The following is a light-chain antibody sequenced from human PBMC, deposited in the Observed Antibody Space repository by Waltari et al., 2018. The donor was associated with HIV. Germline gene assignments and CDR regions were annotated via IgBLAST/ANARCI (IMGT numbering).Light chain of an antibody. J-gene: IGLJ2*01. CDR2: TNN. V-gene: IGLV1-44*01. CDR1: SSNIGSNA. CDR3: AAWDDSLDGVV. Sequence: QSVLTQPPSASGTPGQRVTIPCSGSSSNIGSNAVNWYQQLPRTAPKLLIYTNNHRPSGVPDRFSGSKSGTSASLAISGLQSEDEADYYCAAWDDSLDGVVFGGGTKLTVL.